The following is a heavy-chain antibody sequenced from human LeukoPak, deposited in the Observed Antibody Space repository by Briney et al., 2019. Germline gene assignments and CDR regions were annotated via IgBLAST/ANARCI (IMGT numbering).Heavy chain of an antibody. CDR1: GYTFTGYY. J-gene: IGHJ6*02. D-gene: IGHD3-22*01. Sequence: ASLKVSCKASGYTFTGYYMHCVRQAPGQGLEWTGWINPNSGGTNYAQKFQGRVTMTRDTSISTAYMELSRLRSDDTAVYYCAREFDSSGYYYYYYGMDVWGQGTTVTVSS. V-gene: IGHV1-2*02. CDR2: INPNSGGT. CDR3: AREFDSSGYYYYYYGMDV.